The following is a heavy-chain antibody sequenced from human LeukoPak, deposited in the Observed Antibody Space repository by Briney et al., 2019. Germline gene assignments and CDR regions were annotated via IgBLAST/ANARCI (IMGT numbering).Heavy chain of an antibody. D-gene: IGHD3-16*02. CDR2: IYYSGST. Sequence: SETLSLTCTVSGGSISSYYWSWIRQPPGKGLEWIGYIYYSGSTNYNPSLKSRVTISVDTSKNHFSLKLSSVTAAETAVYYCARGVYDFLWGSYRYIDYWGQGTLVTVSS. CDR3: ARGVYDFLWGSYRYIDY. J-gene: IGHJ4*02. V-gene: IGHV4-59*12. CDR1: GGSISSYY.